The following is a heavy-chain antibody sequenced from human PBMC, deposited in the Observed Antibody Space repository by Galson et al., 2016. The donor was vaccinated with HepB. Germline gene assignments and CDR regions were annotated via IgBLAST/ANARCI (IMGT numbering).Heavy chain of an antibody. CDR2: IWSDGSNK. CDR1: GFTFSSHG. CDR3: AREAAVAAFAVLWG. J-gene: IGHJ4*02. V-gene: IGHV3-33*01. D-gene: IGHD6-19*01. Sequence: SLRLSCAASGFTFSSHGMHWVRQTPGKGLEWVALIWSDGSNKYYADSVKGRFTISRDNSKNTLYLQMNSLTADDTAVYSWAREAAVAAFAVLWGWGQGTLVTVSS.